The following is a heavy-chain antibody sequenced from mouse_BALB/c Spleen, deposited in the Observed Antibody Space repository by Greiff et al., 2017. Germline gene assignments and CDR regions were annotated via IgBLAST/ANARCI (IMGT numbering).Heavy chain of an antibody. Sequence: VQLKESGAELVKPGASVKLSCTASGFNIKDTYMHWVKQRPEQGLEWIGRIDPANGNTKYDPKFQGKATITADTSSNTAYLQLSSLTCEDTAVYYCARKDYSEDYWGQGTTLTVSA. CDR1: GFNIKDTY. CDR2: IDPANGNT. J-gene: IGHJ2*01. V-gene: IGHV14-3*02. D-gene: IGHD1-1*01. CDR3: ARKDYSEDY.